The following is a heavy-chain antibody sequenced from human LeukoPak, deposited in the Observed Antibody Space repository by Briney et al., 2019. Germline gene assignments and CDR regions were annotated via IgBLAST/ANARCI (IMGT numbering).Heavy chain of an antibody. CDR3: ARGSYDILTGYFLDY. J-gene: IGHJ4*02. CDR2: IYYSGST. CDR1: GGSISSYY. Sequence: PSATLSLTCTVAGGSISSYYWSLIRQPPGKGLELIGYIYYSGSTNYNPSLKSRVTISVDTSKNQFSLKLSSVTAADTAVYYCARGSYDILTGYFLDYWGQGTLVTVSS. D-gene: IGHD3-9*01. V-gene: IGHV4-59*01.